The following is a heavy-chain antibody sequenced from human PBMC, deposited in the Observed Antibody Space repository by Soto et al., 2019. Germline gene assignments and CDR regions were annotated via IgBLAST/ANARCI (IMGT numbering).Heavy chain of an antibody. CDR1: GGSVSSGSYY. V-gene: IGHV4-61*01. CDR3: ARDLVMTEYYYYGMDV. CDR2: IYYSGST. J-gene: IGHJ6*02. D-gene: IGHD3-22*01. Sequence: PSETLSLTCTVSGGSVSSGSYYWSWIRQPPGKGLEWIGYIYYSGSTSYNPSLKSRVTISVDTSKNQLSLKLSSVTAADTAVYYCARDLVMTEYYYYGMDVWGQGTTVTVSS.